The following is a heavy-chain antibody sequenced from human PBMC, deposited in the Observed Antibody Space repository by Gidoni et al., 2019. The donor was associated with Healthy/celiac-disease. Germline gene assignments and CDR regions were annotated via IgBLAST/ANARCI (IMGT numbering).Heavy chain of an antibody. CDR1: GCTLSSYG. CDR3: ARKNDFLSGCDY. CDR2: ISSSSSYS. J-gene: IGHJ4*02. Sequence: EVQLVESGGGLVKPGWSLRLSCAASGCTLSSYGMNLVRQAPGKGLEWGSSISSSSSYSYYADSVKGRFTISRDNAKNALYLQMISLRAEDTAVYYCARKNDFLSGCDYWGQGTLVTVSS. D-gene: IGHD3-3*01. V-gene: IGHV3-21*01.